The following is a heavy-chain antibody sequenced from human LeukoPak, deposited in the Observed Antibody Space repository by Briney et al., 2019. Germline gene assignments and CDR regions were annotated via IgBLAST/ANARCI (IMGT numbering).Heavy chain of an antibody. Sequence: GGSLRLSCAASGFTFSSYGMHWVRQAPGKGLEWVAVISYDGSSKYYADSVKGRFTISRDNAKNSLYLQMNSLRAEDTAVYYCTRDQHYDLLTGYYYFDYWGQGTLVTVSS. CDR1: GFTFSSYG. V-gene: IGHV3-30*03. CDR3: TRDQHYDLLTGYYYFDY. D-gene: IGHD3-9*01. CDR2: ISYDGSSK. J-gene: IGHJ4*02.